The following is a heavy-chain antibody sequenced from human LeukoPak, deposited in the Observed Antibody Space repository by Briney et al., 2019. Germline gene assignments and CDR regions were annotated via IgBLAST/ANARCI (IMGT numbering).Heavy chain of an antibody. V-gene: IGHV1-18*01. D-gene: IGHD3-10*01. CDR3: ARDYQYYYGSGYMDV. Sequence: ASVKVSCKASGGTFSSYGISWARQAPGQGLEWMGWISAYNGNTNYAQKLQGRVTMTTDTSTSTAYMELRSLRSDDTAVYYCARDYQYYYGSGYMDVWGKGTTVTISS. CDR2: ISAYNGNT. J-gene: IGHJ6*03. CDR1: GGTFSSYG.